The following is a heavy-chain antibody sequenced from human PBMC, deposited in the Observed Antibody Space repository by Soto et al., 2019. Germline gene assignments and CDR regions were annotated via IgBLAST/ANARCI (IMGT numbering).Heavy chain of an antibody. J-gene: IGHJ4*02. Sequence: EVQLVESGGGLVQPGGSLRLSCAASGFTFSSYSMNWVRQAPGKGLEWVSYISSSSSTIYYADSVKGRFTISRDNAKNSLYLQMNSLRDEDTAVYYCAREVGDTAMITYDYWGQGTLVTVSS. CDR2: ISSSSSTI. D-gene: IGHD5-18*01. CDR3: AREVGDTAMITYDY. V-gene: IGHV3-48*02. CDR1: GFTFSSYS.